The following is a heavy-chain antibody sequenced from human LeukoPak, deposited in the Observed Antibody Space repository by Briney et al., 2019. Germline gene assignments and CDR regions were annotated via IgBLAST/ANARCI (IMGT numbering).Heavy chain of an antibody. J-gene: IGHJ4*02. CDR1: GFTFSSYG. CDR3: AKDCGWYTDY. Sequence: GVSLRLSCAASGFTFSSYGMHWVRQAPGKGLEWVAVISYDGSNKYYANSVKGRFTISRDNSKNTLYLQMNSLRAEDTAVYYCAKDCGWYTDYWGQGTLVTVSS. D-gene: IGHD3-3*01. CDR2: ISYDGSNK. V-gene: IGHV3-30*18.